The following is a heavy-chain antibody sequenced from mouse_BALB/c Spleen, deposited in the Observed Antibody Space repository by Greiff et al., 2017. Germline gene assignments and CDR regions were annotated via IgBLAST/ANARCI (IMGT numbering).Heavy chain of an antibody. V-gene: IGHV2-9-2*01. J-gene: IGHJ3*01. CDR3: VRDPASFAY. D-gene: IGHD6-1*01. CDR1: GFSLTSYD. CDR2: IWTGGGT. Sequence: QVQLKQSGPGLVQPSQSLSITCTVSGFSLTSYDISWIRQPPGKGLEWLGVIWTGGGTNYNSAFMSRLSISKDNSKSQVFLKMNSLQTDDTAIYYCVRDPASFAYWGQGTLVTVSA.